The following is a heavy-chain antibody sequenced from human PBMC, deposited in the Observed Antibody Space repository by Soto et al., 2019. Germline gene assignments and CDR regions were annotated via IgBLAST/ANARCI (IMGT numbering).Heavy chain of an antibody. J-gene: IGHJ4*02. CDR1: GFSLSTRGVG. CDR2: LYWDDDE. CDR3: AHRPRGFTYFFDY. D-gene: IGHD3-16*01. Sequence: QITLNESGPPLVKPTQTLTLTCTFSGFSLSTRGVGVGWIRQPPGKALEWLALLYWDDDERYSPSLMSRLTITKDTSKNHVFLTMTNVDPVDTATYYGAHRPRGFTYFFDYWGQGTLVTASS. V-gene: IGHV2-5*02.